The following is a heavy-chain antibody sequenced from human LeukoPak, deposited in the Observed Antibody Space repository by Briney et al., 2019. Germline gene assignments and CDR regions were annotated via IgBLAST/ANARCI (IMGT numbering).Heavy chain of an antibody. V-gene: IGHV3-73*01. CDR3: TRRVSGLDAFDI. Sequence: PGGSLRLSCAASGFTFSGSAMHWVRQASGKGLEWVGRIRSKANSYATAYAASVKGRFTISRDDSKNTAYLQMNSLKTEDTAVYYCTRRVSGLDAFDIWGQGTMVTVSS. J-gene: IGHJ3*02. D-gene: IGHD2-15*01. CDR1: GFTFSGSA. CDR2: IRSKANSYAT.